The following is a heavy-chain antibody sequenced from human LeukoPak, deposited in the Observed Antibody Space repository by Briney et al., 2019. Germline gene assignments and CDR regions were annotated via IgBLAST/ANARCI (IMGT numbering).Heavy chain of an antibody. CDR1: GGSISSHY. J-gene: IGHJ4*02. V-gene: IGHV4-59*11. CDR2: IYYSGST. D-gene: IGHD3-3*01. Sequence: SETLSLTCTVSGGSISSHYWSWIRQPPGKGLEWIGYIYYSGSTNYNPSLKSRVTISVDTSKNQFSLKLSSVTAAATAVYYCARGDSSYDFWSGYYPYFDYWGQGTLVTVSS. CDR3: ARGDSSYDFWSGYYPYFDY.